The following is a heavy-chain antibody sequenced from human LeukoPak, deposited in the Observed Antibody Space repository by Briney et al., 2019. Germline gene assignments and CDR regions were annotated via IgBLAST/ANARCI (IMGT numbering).Heavy chain of an antibody. CDR1: GYTFTSYG. D-gene: IGHD3-10*01. Sequence: ASVKVSCKASGYTFTSYGISWVRQAPGQGLEWMGWMNPNSGNTGYAQKFQGRVTMTRNTSISTAYMELSSLRSEDTAVYYCAISYGSGSYYNGETSWAFDIWGLGTMVTVSS. CDR2: MNPNSGNT. CDR3: AISYGSGSYYNGETSWAFDI. J-gene: IGHJ3*02. V-gene: IGHV1-8*02.